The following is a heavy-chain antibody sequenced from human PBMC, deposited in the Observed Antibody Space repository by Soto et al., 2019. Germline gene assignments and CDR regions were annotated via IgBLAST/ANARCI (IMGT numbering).Heavy chain of an antibody. V-gene: IGHV1-46*03. CDR2: INPSGGST. Sequence: ASVKVSCKASGYTFTSYGISWVRQAPGQGLEWMGIINPSGGSTSYAQKFQGRVTMTRDTSTSTVYMELSSLRSEDTAVYYCARVTQQLALFDIWGQGTMVTVSS. D-gene: IGHD6-13*01. CDR3: ARVTQQLALFDI. J-gene: IGHJ3*02. CDR1: GYTFTSYG.